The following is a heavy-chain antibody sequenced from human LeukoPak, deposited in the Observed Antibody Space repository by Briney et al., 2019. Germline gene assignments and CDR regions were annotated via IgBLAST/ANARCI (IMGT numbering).Heavy chain of an antibody. J-gene: IGHJ6*02. CDR1: GFTFSDYY. V-gene: IGHV3-11*01. CDR3: ARASITMIVVVHYGMDV. CDR2: ISSSGSTI. D-gene: IGHD3-22*01. Sequence: GGSQRLSCTASGFTFSDYYMSWIRQAPGKGLEWVSYISSSGSTIYYADSVKGRFTISRDNAKNSLYLQMNSLRAEDTAVYYCARASITMIVVVHYGMDVWGQGTTVTVSS.